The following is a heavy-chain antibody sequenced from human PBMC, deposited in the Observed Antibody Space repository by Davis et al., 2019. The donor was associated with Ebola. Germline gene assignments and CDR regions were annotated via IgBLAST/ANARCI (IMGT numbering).Heavy chain of an antibody. V-gene: IGHV3-23*01. Sequence: GGSLRLSCVASGLSFSSYVMSWVRQAPGRGLEWVSGISGTSYSTYYADSVKGRFTISRDNSKNTLYLQMNSLRVDDTAVYYCAKGGSGWPSDYSYGLGVWGKGTTVTVSS. CDR3: AKGGSGWPSDYSYGLGV. J-gene: IGHJ6*04. CDR1: GLSFSSYV. D-gene: IGHD6-19*01. CDR2: ISGTSYST.